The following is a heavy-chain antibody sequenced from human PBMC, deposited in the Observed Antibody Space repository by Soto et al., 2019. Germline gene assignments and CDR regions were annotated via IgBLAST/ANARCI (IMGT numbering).Heavy chain of an antibody. CDR2: ISSAVNT. J-gene: IGHJ4*02. V-gene: IGHV3-23*01. CDR1: GFTLSNYA. Sequence: EGSLRLSCAGSGFTLSNYAMSWVRQAPGKGLEWVSAISSAVNTYYADSVKGRFTISRDNSKNTLSLQMNSLRAEDTAVYYCAKQVRDGTSSPYYFDYWGQGTLVTVSS. CDR3: AKQVRDGTSSPYYFDY. D-gene: IGHD6-6*01.